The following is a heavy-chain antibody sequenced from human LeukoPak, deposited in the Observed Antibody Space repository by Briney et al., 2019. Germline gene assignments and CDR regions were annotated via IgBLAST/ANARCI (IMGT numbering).Heavy chain of an antibody. CDR3: ARMRYSDY. CDR1: GFTFSSYA. D-gene: IGHD1-1*01. CDR2: ISYDGSNK. V-gene: IGHV3-30*07. Sequence: GGSLRLSCAASGFTFSSYAMHWVRQAPGKGLEWVAVISYDGSNKYYADSVKGRFTISRDNSKNTLYLQMNSLRADDTAVYYCARMRYSDYWGQGTLVTVSS. J-gene: IGHJ4*02.